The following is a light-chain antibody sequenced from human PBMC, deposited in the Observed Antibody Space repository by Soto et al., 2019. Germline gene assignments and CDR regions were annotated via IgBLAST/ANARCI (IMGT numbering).Light chain of an antibody. Sequence: SALTQPRSVSGSPGQSVSISCTGTNSDVGGYNYLSWYQQYPGKAPKLIIFEVNKRPSGVPNRFSGSKSGNTASLTISAPQADDEADYYCCSYSACAHAFGNGPKVTV. V-gene: IGLV2-11*01. CDR3: CSYSACAHA. J-gene: IGLJ1*01. CDR2: EVN. CDR1: NSDVGGYNY.